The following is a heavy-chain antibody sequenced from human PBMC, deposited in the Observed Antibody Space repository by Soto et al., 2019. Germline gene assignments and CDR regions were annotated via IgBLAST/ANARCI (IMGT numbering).Heavy chain of an antibody. V-gene: IGHV1-18*01. CDR1: GYTFTSYG. D-gene: IGHD4-17*01. CDR2: VSAYNGNT. Sequence: ASVKDSCKASGYTFTSYGISWVRQAPGQGLERMGWVSAYNGNTNYAQKIQGRVTMTTDTSTSTAYMELRSLRSDDTAVYYCARVFETTVTTALMNYYYYYMDVWGKGTTVTVSS. J-gene: IGHJ6*03. CDR3: ARVFETTVTTALMNYYYYYMDV.